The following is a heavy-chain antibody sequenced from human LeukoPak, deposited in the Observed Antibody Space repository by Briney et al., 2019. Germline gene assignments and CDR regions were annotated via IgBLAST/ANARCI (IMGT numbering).Heavy chain of an antibody. J-gene: IGHJ4*02. Sequence: SETLPLTCTVSGGSVSSGSYYWSWIRQPPGKGLEWIGEINHSGSTNYNPSLKSRVTISVDTSKNQFSLKLSSVTAADTAVYYCARWNYDILTGYPHYFDYWGQGTLVTVSS. CDR2: INHSGST. CDR1: GGSVSSGSYY. D-gene: IGHD3-9*01. CDR3: ARWNYDILTGYPHYFDY. V-gene: IGHV4-39*07.